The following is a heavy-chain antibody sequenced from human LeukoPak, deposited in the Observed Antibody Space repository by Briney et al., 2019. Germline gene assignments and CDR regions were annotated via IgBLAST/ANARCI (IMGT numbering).Heavy chain of an antibody. Sequence: SETLSLTCAVSGGSISSSNWWSWVRQPPGKGLEWIGEIYHSGSTNYNPSLKSRVTISVDKSKNQFSLKLSSVTAADTPVYYCARDLSQDSSGSYDDYWGQGTLVTVSS. CDR2: IYHSGST. D-gene: IGHD3-22*01. V-gene: IGHV4-4*02. J-gene: IGHJ4*02. CDR3: ARDLSQDSSGSYDDY. CDR1: GGSISSSNW.